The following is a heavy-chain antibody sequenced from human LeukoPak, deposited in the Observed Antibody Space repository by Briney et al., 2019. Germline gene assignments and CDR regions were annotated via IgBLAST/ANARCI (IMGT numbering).Heavy chain of an antibody. CDR3: AREYSSGWASFDY. V-gene: IGHV4-61*01. CDR1: GGSVSSGSYY. J-gene: IGHJ4*02. D-gene: IGHD6-19*01. CDR2: IYYSGST. Sequence: SETLSLTCTVSGGSVSSGSYYWSWIRQPPGKGLEWIGYIYYSGSTNYNPSLKSRVTISVDTSKNQFSLKLSSVTAADTAVYYCAREYSSGWASFDYWGQGTLVTVSS.